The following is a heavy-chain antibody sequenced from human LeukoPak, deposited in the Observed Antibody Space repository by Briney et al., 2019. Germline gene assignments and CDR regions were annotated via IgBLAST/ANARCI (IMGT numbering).Heavy chain of an antibody. J-gene: IGHJ4*02. V-gene: IGHV3-30*04. Sequence: GGSLRLSCAASGFTFSSYAMHWVRQAPGKGLEWVAVISYDGSNKYYADSVKGRFTISRDNSKNTLYLQMNSLRAEDTAVYYCARGRYYDSSGYYDYWGQGTLVTVSS. CDR3: ARGRYYDSSGYYDY. D-gene: IGHD3-22*01. CDR1: GFTFSSYA. CDR2: ISYDGSNK.